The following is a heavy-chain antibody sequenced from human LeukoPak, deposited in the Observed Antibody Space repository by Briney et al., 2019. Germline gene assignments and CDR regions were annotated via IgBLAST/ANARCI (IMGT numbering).Heavy chain of an antibody. J-gene: IGHJ4*02. D-gene: IGHD1-26*01. V-gene: IGHV3-30*03. CDR3: ARVVGAKARGYYFDY. CDR1: GFPFSSHG. CDR2: ISYDGSDK. Sequence: GGSLRLSCAGSGFPFSSHGMNWVRQAPGKGLEWVAVISYDGSDKFYADSVKGRFTISRDNAKSSLFQQMNSLRAEDTAVYYCARVVGAKARGYYFDYWGQGTLVTVSS.